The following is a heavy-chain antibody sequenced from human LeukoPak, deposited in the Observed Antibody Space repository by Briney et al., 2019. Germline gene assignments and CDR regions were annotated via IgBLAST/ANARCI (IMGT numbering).Heavy chain of an antibody. Sequence: GGSLRLPCAASGFTVSSNYMSWVRQAPGKGLEWVSVLYSGGGTYYADSVKGRFTISRDNTKDTLYLQMNSLRAEDTAVYYCARGSGTYMLFNYWGQGTLVTVSS. V-gene: IGHV3-66*01. CDR1: GFTVSSNY. CDR2: LYSGGGT. J-gene: IGHJ4*02. D-gene: IGHD3-10*01. CDR3: ARGSGTYMLFNY.